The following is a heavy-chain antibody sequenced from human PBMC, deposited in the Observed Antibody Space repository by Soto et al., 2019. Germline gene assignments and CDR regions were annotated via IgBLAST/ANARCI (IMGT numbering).Heavy chain of an antibody. V-gene: IGHV1-18*01. CDR1: GYTFTSYG. Sequence: ASVKVSCKASGYTFTSYGISWVRQAPGQGLEWMGWISAYNGNTNYAQELQGRVTMTTDTSTSTAYMELRSLRSDDTAVYYCAGSSSSLHYMDVWGKGTTVTVSS. J-gene: IGHJ6*03. CDR2: ISAYNGNT. D-gene: IGHD6-6*01. CDR3: AGSSSSLHYMDV.